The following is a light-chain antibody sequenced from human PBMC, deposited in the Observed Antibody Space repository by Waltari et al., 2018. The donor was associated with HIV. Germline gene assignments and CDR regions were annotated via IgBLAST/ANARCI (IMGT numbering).Light chain of an antibody. CDR1: QRVSTY. J-gene: IGKJ4*01. V-gene: IGKV3-11*01. CDR3: QQRSNWPPAPT. CDR2: DAS. Sequence: EIVLTQSPATLSLSPGARATLSCRASQRVSTYLAWYQQKSGQSPRLLIYDASSRATGVPARFSGSGSGTDFTLTISSLEPEDFAVYYCQQRSNWPPAPTFGGGTKVEIK.